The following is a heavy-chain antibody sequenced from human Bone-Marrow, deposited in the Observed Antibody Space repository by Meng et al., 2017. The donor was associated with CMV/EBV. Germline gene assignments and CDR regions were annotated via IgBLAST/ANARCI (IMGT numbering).Heavy chain of an antibody. Sequence: SETLSLTCTVSGGSISSYDWSWIRQPPGKGLEWIGYIYYSGSTNYNPSLKSRVTISVDTSKNQFSLKLSSVTAADTAVYFCARGCGGSCYYYYRMDVWGQGTTVTVSS. D-gene: IGHD2-15*01. J-gene: IGHJ6*02. V-gene: IGHV4-59*01. CDR1: GGSISSYD. CDR3: ARGCGGSCYYYYRMDV. CDR2: IYYSGST.